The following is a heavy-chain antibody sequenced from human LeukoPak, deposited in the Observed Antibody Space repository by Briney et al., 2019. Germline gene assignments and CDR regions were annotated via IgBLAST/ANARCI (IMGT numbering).Heavy chain of an antibody. D-gene: IGHD3/OR15-3a*01. CDR2: ISSSSSYI. CDR3: ARGLWTAHYYYYYGMDV. V-gene: IGHV3-21*01. J-gene: IGHJ6*02. CDR1: GFTFSNYA. Sequence: GGSLRLSCAASGFTFSNYAMNWVRQAPGKGLEWVSAISSSSSYIYYADSVKGRFTISRDNAKNSLYLQVNSLRAEDTAVYYCARGLWTAHYYYYYGMDVWGQGTTVTVSS.